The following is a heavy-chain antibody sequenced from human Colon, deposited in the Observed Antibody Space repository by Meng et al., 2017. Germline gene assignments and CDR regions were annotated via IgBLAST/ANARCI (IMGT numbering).Heavy chain of an antibody. CDR3: ARNGLYCSSTSCYIDY. CDR1: GFTFSSYE. Sequence: GESPKISCAASGFTFSSYEMNWVRQAPGKGLEWVSYISSSCSTIYYADSVKGRFTNSRDNATDSLYLQMNSLRAEGTAVYYCARNGLYCSSTSCYIDYWGQGTLVTVSS. CDR2: ISSSCSTI. J-gene: IGHJ4*02. V-gene: IGHV3-48*03. D-gene: IGHD2-2*01.